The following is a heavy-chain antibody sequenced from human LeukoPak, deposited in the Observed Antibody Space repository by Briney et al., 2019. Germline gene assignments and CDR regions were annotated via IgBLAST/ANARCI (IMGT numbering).Heavy chain of an antibody. CDR2: INPNTGDT. J-gene: IGHJ4*02. V-gene: IGHV1-2*02. Sequence: GASVRVSCKASGYTFTGYYMHWVRQAPGQGLEWMGWINPNTGDTNSAQKFQGRVTMTRDTSISTVYMELSRLTSDDTAVYFCASDGGLDYWGQGTLVPVSS. D-gene: IGHD3-16*01. CDR1: GYTFTGYY. CDR3: ASDGGLDY.